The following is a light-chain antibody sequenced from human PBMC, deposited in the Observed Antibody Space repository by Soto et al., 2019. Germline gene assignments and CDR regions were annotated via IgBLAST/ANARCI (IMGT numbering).Light chain of an antibody. CDR1: QRVSAD. J-gene: IGKJ3*01. V-gene: IGKV3-20*01. CDR2: DAS. CDR3: QQYGGSPLFT. Sequence: EITLTQSPASVSVSPGERATLSCRASQRVSADLAAYQQQPGQAPRLLIYDASTMATGIPDRFSGSGSGTDFTLTISRLEPEDFAVYYCQQYGGSPLFTFGRGTKVDNK.